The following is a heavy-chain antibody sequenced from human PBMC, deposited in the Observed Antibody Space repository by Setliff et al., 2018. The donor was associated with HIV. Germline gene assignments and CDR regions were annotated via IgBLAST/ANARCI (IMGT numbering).Heavy chain of an antibody. CDR1: GGSFSAYY. Sequence: SETLSLTCAVYGGSFSAYYWGWIRQAPGKGLEWIGSIYYSGSLYYSPSLKSRLTVSVDTSKNQFSLKLSSVTAADTAVYYCARGLGYYGSGSYRTLNWFDPWGQGTLVTVSS. V-gene: IGHV4-34*01. J-gene: IGHJ5*02. CDR2: IYYSGSL. CDR3: ARGLGYYGSGSYRTLNWFDP. D-gene: IGHD3-10*01.